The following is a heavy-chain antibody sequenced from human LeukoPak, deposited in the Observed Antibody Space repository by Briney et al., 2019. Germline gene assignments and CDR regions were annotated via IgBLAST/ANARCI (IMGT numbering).Heavy chain of an antibody. J-gene: IGHJ4*02. D-gene: IGHD1-26*01. V-gene: IGHV1-8*02. CDR2: MNPNSGNT. CDR1: GYTFTTFD. Sequence: ASVKVSCKASGYTFTTFDINWVRQATGQGLEWMGWMNPNSGNTGYAQKFQGRVTMTRNTSISTAYMELSSLRSEDTAVYYCARGYSGSYWGDYWGQGTLVTVSS. CDR3: ARGYSGSYWGDY.